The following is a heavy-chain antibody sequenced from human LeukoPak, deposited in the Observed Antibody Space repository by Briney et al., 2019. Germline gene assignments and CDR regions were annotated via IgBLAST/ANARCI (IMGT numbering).Heavy chain of an antibody. CDR3: TRSHYGP. J-gene: IGHJ5*02. CDR1: GFTFSNDW. CDR2: IKPKSAGGTT. V-gene: IGHV3-15*05. Sequence: GGSLRLSCATSGFTFSNDWMNWARQAPGKGLEWVGHIKPKSAGGTTDYVESVKGRFTISRDDSKSTLYLQMNSLKTEDTAVYFCTRSHYGPWGQGTLVTVSS. D-gene: IGHD3-10*01.